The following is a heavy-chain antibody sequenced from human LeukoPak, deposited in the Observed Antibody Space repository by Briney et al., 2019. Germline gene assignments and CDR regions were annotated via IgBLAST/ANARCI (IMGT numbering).Heavy chain of an antibody. CDR2: INPNSGGT. Sequence: ASVKVPCKASGYTFTGYYMHWVRQAPGQGLEWMGWINPNSGGTNYAQKFQGRVTMTRDTSISTAYMELSRLRSDDTAVYYCARLERVDSSGWYESGDAFDIWGQGTMVTVSS. J-gene: IGHJ3*02. V-gene: IGHV1-2*02. CDR3: ARLERVDSSGWYESGDAFDI. CDR1: GYTFTGYY. D-gene: IGHD6-19*01.